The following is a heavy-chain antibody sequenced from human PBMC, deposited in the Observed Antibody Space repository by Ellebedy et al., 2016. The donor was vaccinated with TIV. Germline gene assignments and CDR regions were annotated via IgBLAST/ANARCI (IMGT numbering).Heavy chain of an antibody. J-gene: IGHJ5*02. Sequence: MPSETLSLTCTVSGGSISSYYWSWIRQPPGKGLEWIGYVYYSGSTNYNPSLKSRVTISVDTSKNQFSLNLKLSSVTAADTAIYYCARTLAFYDILTGYVPNWFDPWGQGTLVTVSS. V-gene: IGHV4-59*01. CDR2: VYYSGST. CDR3: ARTLAFYDILTGYVPNWFDP. CDR1: GGSISSYY. D-gene: IGHD3-9*01.